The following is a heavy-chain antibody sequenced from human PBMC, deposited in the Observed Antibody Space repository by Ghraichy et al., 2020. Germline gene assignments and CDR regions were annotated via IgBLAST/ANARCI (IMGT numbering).Heavy chain of an antibody. J-gene: IGHJ5*02. CDR1: GFTFSKYW. V-gene: IGHV3-74*01. CDR3: VSDLESSPYFSQLS. CDR2: IKSDGSMI. D-gene: IGHD3-22*01. Sequence: GGSLRLSCAASGFTFSKYWMHWVRQAPGKGLVWVSCIKSDGSMIWHAASVKGRFTISRDNAKNTLYLQMNSLRAEDTALYFCVSDLESSPYFSQLSWGRGTLVTVSS.